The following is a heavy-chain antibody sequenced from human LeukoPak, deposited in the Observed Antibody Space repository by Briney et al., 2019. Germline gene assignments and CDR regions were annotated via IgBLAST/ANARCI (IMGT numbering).Heavy chain of an antibody. V-gene: IGHV3-23*01. D-gene: IGHD2-15*01. CDR3: ARIHQNRVVVGAKGAFEI. J-gene: IGHJ3*02. CDR2: IGSSGGST. Sequence: GGSLRLSCEASGLIFNNFAMHWVRQSSGKGLERVSGIGSSGGSTYYADSVKGRFTISRDTSKDTVNLQMDSLRAEDTAIYYCARIHQNRVVVGAKGAFEIWGQGTVVTVSS. CDR1: GLIFNNFA.